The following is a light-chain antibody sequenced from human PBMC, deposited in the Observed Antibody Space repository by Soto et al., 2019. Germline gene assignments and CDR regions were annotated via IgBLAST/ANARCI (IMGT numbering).Light chain of an antibody. CDR3: QAYDSSLSGYV. CDR1: SSNIGAGYD. Sequence: QSVLTQPPSVSGAPGQRVTISCTGSSSNIGAGYDVHWYQQLPGTAPKLLIYGNSNRPSGVPDRFSGSQSGTSASLAITGRQAEDEADYYCQAYDSSLSGYVFGTGTKLTV. J-gene: IGLJ1*01. V-gene: IGLV1-40*01. CDR2: GNS.